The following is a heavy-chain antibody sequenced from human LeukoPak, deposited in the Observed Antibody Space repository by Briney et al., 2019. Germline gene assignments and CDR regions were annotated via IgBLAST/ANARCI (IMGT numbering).Heavy chain of an antibody. CDR3: ARGSGYSVDY. CDR2: ISYDGSNK. Sequence: PGGSLRLSCAASGFTFSSYAMHWVRQAPGKGLEWVAVISYDGSNKYYADPVKGRFTISRDNSKNTLYLQMNSLRAEDTAVYYCARGSGYSVDYWGQGTLVTVSS. V-gene: IGHV3-30*04. D-gene: IGHD3-3*01. J-gene: IGHJ4*02. CDR1: GFTFSSYA.